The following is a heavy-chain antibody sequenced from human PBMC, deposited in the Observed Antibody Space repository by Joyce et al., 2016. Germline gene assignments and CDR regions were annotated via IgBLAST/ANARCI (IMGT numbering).Heavy chain of an antibody. J-gene: IGHJ2*01. CDR3: ARVGCTGGSCYEYWYFDL. V-gene: IGHV3-48*01. D-gene: IGHD2-15*01. CDR1: VFTFSSYS. Sequence: AASVFTFSSYSMNWLRQAPGKGLEWVSYISSSSSTIYYADSVKGRFTISRDNAKNSLYLQMNSLRAEDTAVYYCARVGCTGGSCYEYWYFDLWGRGTLVTVSS. CDR2: ISSSSSTI.